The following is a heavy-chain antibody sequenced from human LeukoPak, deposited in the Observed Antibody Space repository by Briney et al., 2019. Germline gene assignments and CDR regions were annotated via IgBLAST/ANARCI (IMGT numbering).Heavy chain of an antibody. CDR3: ARDGGYYYDSSGYYQPPNDY. CDR2: INPSGGST. J-gene: IGHJ4*02. Sequence: GASVKVSCKASGYTFTSYYMYWVRQAPGQGLEWMGIINPSGGSTSYAQKFQGRVTMTRDMSTSTVYMELSSLRSEDTAVYYCARDGGYYYDSSGYYQPPNDYWGQGTLVTVSS. CDR1: GYTFTSYY. V-gene: IGHV1-46*01. D-gene: IGHD3-22*01.